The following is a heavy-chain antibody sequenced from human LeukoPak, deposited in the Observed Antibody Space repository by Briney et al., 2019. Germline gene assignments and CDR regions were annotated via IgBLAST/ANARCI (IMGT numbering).Heavy chain of an antibody. CDR3: AVPTYYDSSGYHGAFDI. Sequence: ASVKVSCKASGYTFTSYGISWVRQAPGQGLEWMGWISAYNGNTNYAQKLQGRVTMTTDTSTSTAYMELRSLRSDDTAVYYCAVPTYYDSSGYHGAFDIWGQGTMVTVSS. V-gene: IGHV1-18*01. J-gene: IGHJ3*02. CDR1: GYTFTSYG. CDR2: ISAYNGNT. D-gene: IGHD3-22*01.